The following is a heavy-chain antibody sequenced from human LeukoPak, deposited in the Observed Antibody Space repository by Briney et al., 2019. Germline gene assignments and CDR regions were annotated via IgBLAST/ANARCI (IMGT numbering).Heavy chain of an antibody. CDR3: ARGVHCGGDCPSGFDY. V-gene: IGHV4-34*01. J-gene: IGHJ4*02. Sequence: SETLSLTCAVYGGSFSGYYWSWIRQPPGKGLEWIGEINHSGSTNYNPSLKSRVTISVDTSKNQFSLKLSSVTAADTAVYYCARGVHCGGDCPSGFDYWGQGTLVTVSS. CDR1: GGSFSGYY. D-gene: IGHD2-21*02. CDR2: INHSGST.